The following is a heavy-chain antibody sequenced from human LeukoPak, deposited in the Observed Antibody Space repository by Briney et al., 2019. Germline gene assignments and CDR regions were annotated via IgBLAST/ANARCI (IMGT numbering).Heavy chain of an antibody. CDR3: ARYYDILTVKANNYYYMDV. Sequence: GESLKIPCKGSGYSFTSYGISWVRQAPGQGLEWMGWISAYNGNTNYAQKLQGRVTMTTDTSTSTAYMELRSLRSDDTAVYYCARYYDILTVKANNYYYMDVWGKGTTVTISS. CDR2: ISAYNGNT. D-gene: IGHD3-9*01. V-gene: IGHV1-18*01. CDR1: GYSFTSYG. J-gene: IGHJ6*03.